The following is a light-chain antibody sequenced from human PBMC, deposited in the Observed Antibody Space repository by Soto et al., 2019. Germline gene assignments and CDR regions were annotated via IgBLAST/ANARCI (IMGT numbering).Light chain of an antibody. CDR3: QQLNSYPLT. V-gene: IGKV1-9*01. Sequence: IQLTQSPSSLSASLGDRVTITCGASQGISSYLAWYQQKPGKAPKLLIYAASTLQSGVPSRFSGSGYGTDFNLTISSLQPEDFATYHCQQLNSYPLTFGGGTKVDI. CDR1: QGISSY. CDR2: AAS. J-gene: IGKJ4*01.